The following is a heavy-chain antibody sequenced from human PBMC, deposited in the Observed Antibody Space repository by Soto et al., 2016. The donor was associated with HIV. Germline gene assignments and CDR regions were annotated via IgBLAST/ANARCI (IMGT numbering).Heavy chain of an antibody. J-gene: IGHJ4*02. CDR3: VKDSYNKKRMNYDYFDH. D-gene: IGHD3-3*01. Sequence: EVQLLESGGGLVQPEGSLRLSCAASGFNFRSYVMGWVRQAPGKGLEWVSVVNINGDKTYYADSVKGRFTISRDNSKNILHLQMNSLRAEDTAVYYCVKDSYNKKRMNYDYFDHWGQGTLVHCLL. CDR2: VNINGDKT. V-gene: IGHV3-23*01. CDR1: GFNFRSYV.